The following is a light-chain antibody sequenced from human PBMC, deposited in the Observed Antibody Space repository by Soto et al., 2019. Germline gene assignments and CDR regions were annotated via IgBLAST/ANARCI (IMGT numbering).Light chain of an antibody. Sequence: EIVLTQSPATLSLSPGERATLSCRACQSVSSYLAWYQQKPGQAPRLLIYDASNRATGIPARFSGSGSGTDFTLTISSLEPEDFAVYYCQQRSNWLLTFGGGTKVEIK. V-gene: IGKV3-11*01. J-gene: IGKJ4*01. CDR1: QSVSSY. CDR2: DAS. CDR3: QQRSNWLLT.